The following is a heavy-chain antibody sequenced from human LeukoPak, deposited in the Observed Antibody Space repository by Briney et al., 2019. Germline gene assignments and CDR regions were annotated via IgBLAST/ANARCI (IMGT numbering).Heavy chain of an antibody. D-gene: IGHD3-22*01. J-gene: IGHJ4*02. CDR3: ARRSGYSSSEDY. V-gene: IGHV4-59*08. CDR2: IYYSGST. Sequence: SETLSLTCTVSGGSISSYYWSWIRQPPGKGLEWIGYIYYSGSTNYNPSLKSRVTISIDTSKNQFSLQLSSVTAADTAVYYCARRSGYSSSEDYWGQGTLVTVSS. CDR1: GGSISSYY.